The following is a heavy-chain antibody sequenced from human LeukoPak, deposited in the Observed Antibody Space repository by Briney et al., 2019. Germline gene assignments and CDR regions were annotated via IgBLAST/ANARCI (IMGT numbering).Heavy chain of an antibody. D-gene: IGHD1-26*01. CDR2: IKEDGSEK. Sequence: GGSLRLSCAASGFTFSNYWMSWVRQAPGKGLEWVADIKEDGSEKYYVDSVKGRFTISRDNAKNSLYLQMNSLRAEDTAVYYCASGSYGRDYWGQGTLVTVSS. CDR3: ASGSYGRDY. CDR1: GFTFSNYW. V-gene: IGHV3-7*01. J-gene: IGHJ4*02.